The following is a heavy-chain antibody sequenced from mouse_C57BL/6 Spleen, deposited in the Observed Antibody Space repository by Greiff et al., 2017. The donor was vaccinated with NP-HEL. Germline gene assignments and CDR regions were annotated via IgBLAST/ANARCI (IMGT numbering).Heavy chain of an antibody. CDR3: ARDTTRDYAMDY. Sequence: DVKLVESGGGLVKPGGSLKLSCAASGFTFSSYAMSWVRQTPEKRLEWVATISDGGSYTYYPDNVKGRFTISRDNAKNNLYLQMSHLKSEDTAMYYCARDTTRDYAMDYWGQGTSVTVSS. V-gene: IGHV5-4*01. J-gene: IGHJ4*01. CDR1: GFTFSSYA. D-gene: IGHD2-12*01. CDR2: ISDGGSYT.